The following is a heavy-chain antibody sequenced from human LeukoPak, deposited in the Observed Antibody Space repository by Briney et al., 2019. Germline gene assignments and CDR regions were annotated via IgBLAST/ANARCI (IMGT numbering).Heavy chain of an antibody. J-gene: IGHJ4*02. CDR1: GLTFSSYE. D-gene: IGHD6-19*01. CDR2: ISNSGGKT. V-gene: IGHV3-23*01. CDR3: AKDSRRTSGWYYFDY. Sequence: GGPLRLSGAASGLTFSSYERGWFRKAPGKGLGWASVISNSGGKTYYADSVKGRFTISRDNFKNTLYLQVNSLRAEDTAVYYCAKDSRRTSGWYYFDYWGQGALVTVSS.